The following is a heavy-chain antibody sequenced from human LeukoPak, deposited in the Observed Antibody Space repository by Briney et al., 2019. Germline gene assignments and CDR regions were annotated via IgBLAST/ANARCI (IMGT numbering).Heavy chain of an antibody. CDR1: GFIFSNYW. Sequence: GGSLRLSCAASGFIFSNYWMLWVRQAPGKGLVWVSRINSDGSSTSYADSVKGRFTISRDNAKNTLYPQMNSLRAEDTAVYYCARVRGGYYSDYWGQGTLVTVS. J-gene: IGHJ4*02. CDR3: ARVRGGYYSDY. CDR2: INSDGSST. D-gene: IGHD3-16*01. V-gene: IGHV3-74*01.